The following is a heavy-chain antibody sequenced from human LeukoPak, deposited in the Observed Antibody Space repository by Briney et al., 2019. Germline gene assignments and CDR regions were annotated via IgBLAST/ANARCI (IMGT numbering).Heavy chain of an antibody. D-gene: IGHD2-21*02. J-gene: IGHJ4*02. V-gene: IGHV3-20*04. CDR3: ARVAYCGGDCYQLPFDY. CDR2: INWNGGST. Sequence: GGSLRLSCAASGFTFDDYGMSWVRQAPGKGLEWVSGINWNGGSTGYADSVKGRFTISRDNAKNSLYLQMNSLSAEDTALYYCARVAYCGGDCYQLPFDYWGQGTLVTVSS. CDR1: GFTFDDYG.